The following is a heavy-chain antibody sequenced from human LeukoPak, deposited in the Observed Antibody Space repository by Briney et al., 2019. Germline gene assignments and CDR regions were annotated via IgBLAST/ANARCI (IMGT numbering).Heavy chain of an antibody. CDR3: ARGVVGAPPPYLDY. CDR2: IYYSGST. CDR1: GGSISSYY. D-gene: IGHD1-26*01. J-gene: IGHJ4*02. Sequence: SETLSLTCTVSGGSISSYYWSWIRQPPGKGLEWIGYIYYSGSTNYNPSLKSGVTISVDTSKNQFSLKLSSVTAADTAVHYCARGVVGAPPPYLDYWGQGTLVTVSS. V-gene: IGHV4-59*01.